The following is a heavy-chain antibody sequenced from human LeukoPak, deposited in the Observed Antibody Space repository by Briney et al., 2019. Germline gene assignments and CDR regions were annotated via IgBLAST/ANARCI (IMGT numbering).Heavy chain of an antibody. J-gene: IGHJ4*02. CDR1: GFTFSAYG. CDR3: ADNLSR. D-gene: IGHD1-1*01. V-gene: IGHV3-48*04. Sequence: GGSLRLSCAASGFTFSAYGMNWVRQAPGKGLEWISYIATSSNTMYYADSVKGRFTISRDNAKNSLYLQMNSLRAEDTAVYYCADNLSRWGQGTLVTVSS. CDR2: IATSSNTM.